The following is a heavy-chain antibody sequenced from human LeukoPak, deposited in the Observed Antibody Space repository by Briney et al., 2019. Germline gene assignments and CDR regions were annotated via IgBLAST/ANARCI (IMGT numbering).Heavy chain of an antibody. J-gene: IGHJ4*02. D-gene: IGHD2-21*01. CDR3: AKDNPNCGGDCYSGGVFDY. CDR1: GFTFRRYW. Sequence: PGWALRHSCASTGFTFRRYWLHGVGQAPGKGLVWASRINTDGRSTSYADSVKGRFTISRDNAKNTLYLQINSLRAEDTAVYYCAKDNPNCGGDCYSGGVFDYWGQGTLVTVSS. CDR2: INTDGRST. V-gene: IGHV3-74*01.